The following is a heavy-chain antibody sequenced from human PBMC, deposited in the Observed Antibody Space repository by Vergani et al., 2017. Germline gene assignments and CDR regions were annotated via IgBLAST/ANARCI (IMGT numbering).Heavy chain of an antibody. Sequence: QVQLPESGPGLVKPSETLSLTCAVSGYSISSGYYWGWIRQPPGKGLEWIGSIYHSGSTYYNPSLKSRVTISVDTSKNQFSLKLSSVTAADTAVYYCARHTFTFGGVIVTYFDYWGQGTLVTVSS. CDR3: ARHTFTFGGVIVTYFDY. CDR1: GYSISSGYY. CDR2: IYHSGST. D-gene: IGHD3-16*02. V-gene: IGHV4-38-2*01. J-gene: IGHJ4*02.